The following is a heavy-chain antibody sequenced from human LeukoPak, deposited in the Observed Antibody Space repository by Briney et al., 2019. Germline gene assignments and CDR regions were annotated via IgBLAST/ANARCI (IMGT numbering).Heavy chain of an antibody. D-gene: IGHD2-15*01. J-gene: IGHJ4*02. Sequence: GGSLRLSCAASGFTFSSYAMHWVRQAPGKGLEYVSAISSHGSSTYYANSVKGRFTISRDNSKNTLYLQMGSLRAEDMAVYYCAREYCSGGNCYKHFDYWGQGTLVTVSS. CDR2: ISSHGSST. V-gene: IGHV3-64*01. CDR1: GFTFSSYA. CDR3: AREYCSGGNCYKHFDY.